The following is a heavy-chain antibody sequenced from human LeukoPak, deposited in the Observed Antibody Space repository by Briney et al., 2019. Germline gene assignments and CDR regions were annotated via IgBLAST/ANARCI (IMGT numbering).Heavy chain of an antibody. V-gene: IGHV3-11*03. D-gene: IGHD6-13*01. CDR1: GFTFSDYY. CDR3: ASGSSSWYSVGD. J-gene: IGHJ4*02. Sequence: GGSLRLSYAASGFTFSDYYMSWIRQAPGKGLEWVSYISSSSSYTNYADSVKGRFTISRDNAKNSLYLQMNSLRAEDTAVYYCASGSSSWYSVGDWGQGTLVTVSS. CDR2: ISSSSSYT.